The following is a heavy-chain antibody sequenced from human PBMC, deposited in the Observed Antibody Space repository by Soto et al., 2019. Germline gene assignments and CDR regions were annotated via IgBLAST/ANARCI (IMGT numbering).Heavy chain of an antibody. CDR2: ISGSGGST. J-gene: IGHJ6*02. D-gene: IGHD2-2*01. CDR1: GFTFSSYA. CDR3: AKEDLSSTRLQYYYYYGMDV. V-gene: IGHV3-23*01. Sequence: VGSLRLSCAASGFTFSSYAMSWVRQDPGKGLEWVSAISGSGGSTYYADSVKGRFTISRDNSKNTLYLQMNSLRAEDTAVYYCAKEDLSSTRLQYYYYYGMDVWGQGTTVTVSS.